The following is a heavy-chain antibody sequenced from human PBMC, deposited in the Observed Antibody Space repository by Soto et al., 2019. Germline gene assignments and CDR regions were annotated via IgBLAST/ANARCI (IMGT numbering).Heavy chain of an antibody. CDR3: AKEVVEQLETYDYYYGMDV. CDR2: ISYDGSNK. D-gene: IGHD6-6*01. CDR1: GFTFSSYG. Sequence: GGSLRLSCAASGFTFSSYGMHWVRQAPGKGLEWVAVISYDGSNKYYADSVKGRFTISRDNSKHTLYLQMNSLRAEDTAVYYWAKEVVEQLETYDYYYGMDVLDQGAPVTVSS. V-gene: IGHV3-30*18. J-gene: IGHJ6*02.